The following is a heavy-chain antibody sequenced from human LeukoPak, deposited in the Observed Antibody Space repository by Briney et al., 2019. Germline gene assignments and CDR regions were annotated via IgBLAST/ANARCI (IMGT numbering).Heavy chain of an antibody. CDR1: GGSFSGYY. J-gene: IGHJ6*03. CDR3: ARGIAARPPFYYYYYMDV. Sequence: PSETLSLTCAVYGGSFSGYYWSWIRQPPGKGLELIGEINHSGSTNYNPSLKSRVTISVDTSKNQFSLKLSSVTAADTAVYYCARGIAARPPFYYYYYMDVWGKGTTVTVS. V-gene: IGHV4-34*01. D-gene: IGHD6-6*01. CDR2: INHSGST.